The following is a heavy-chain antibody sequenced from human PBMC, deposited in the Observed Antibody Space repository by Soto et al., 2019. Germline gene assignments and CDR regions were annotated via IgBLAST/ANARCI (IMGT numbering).Heavy chain of an antibody. CDR1: GGTFSSYA. V-gene: IGHV1-69*13. Sequence: SVKVSCKASGGTFSSYAISWVRQAPGQGLEWMGGIIPIFGTANYAQKFQGRVTITADESTSTAYMELSSLRSEDTAVYYCARDRPYYDFWSGYYDVWGQGTTVTVSS. J-gene: IGHJ6*02. D-gene: IGHD3-3*01. CDR2: IIPIFGTA. CDR3: ARDRPYYDFWSGYYDV.